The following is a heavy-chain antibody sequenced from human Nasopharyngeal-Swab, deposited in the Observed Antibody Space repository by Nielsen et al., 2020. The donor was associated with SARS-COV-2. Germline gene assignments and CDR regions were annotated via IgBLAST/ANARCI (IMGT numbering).Heavy chain of an antibody. J-gene: IGHJ5*02. V-gene: IGHV4-59*01. D-gene: IGHD1-26*01. Sequence: SKTLSLTCTVSGGSISSYYWSWIRQPPGKGLEWIGYIYYSGSTNYNPSLKSRVTISVDTSKNQFSLKLSSVTAADTAVYYCARYSGSYYWFDPWGQGTLVTVSS. CDR1: GGSISSYY. CDR3: ARYSGSYYWFDP. CDR2: IYYSGST.